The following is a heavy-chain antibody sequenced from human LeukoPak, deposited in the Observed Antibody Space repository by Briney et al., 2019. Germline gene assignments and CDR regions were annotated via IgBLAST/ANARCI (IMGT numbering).Heavy chain of an antibody. V-gene: IGHV3-33*01. CDR2: IWYDGSNK. CDR1: GFTFSSYG. Sequence: GGSLRLSCAASGFTFSSYGMHWVRQAPGKGLEWVAVIWYDGSNKYYADSVKGRFTISRDNSKNTLYLQMNSLRAGDTAVYYCARDLMRITAAGQDIWGQGTMVTVSS. CDR3: ARDLMRITAAGQDI. D-gene: IGHD6-13*01. J-gene: IGHJ3*02.